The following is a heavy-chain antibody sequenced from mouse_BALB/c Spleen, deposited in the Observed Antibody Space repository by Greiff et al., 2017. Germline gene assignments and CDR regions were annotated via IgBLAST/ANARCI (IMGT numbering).Heavy chain of an antibody. Sequence: VQVVESGPGLVAPSQSLSITCTVSGFSLTSYDISWIRQPPGKGLEWLGVIWTGGGTNYNSAFMSRLSISKDNSKSQVFLKMNSLQTDDTAIYYCVRDHYGFAYWGQGTLVTVSA. CDR2: IWTGGGT. CDR3: VRDHYGFAY. D-gene: IGHD1-2*01. J-gene: IGHJ3*01. V-gene: IGHV2-9-2*01. CDR1: GFSLTSYD.